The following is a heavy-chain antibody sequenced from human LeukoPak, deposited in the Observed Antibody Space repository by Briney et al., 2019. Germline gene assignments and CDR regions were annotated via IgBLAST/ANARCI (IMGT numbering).Heavy chain of an antibody. V-gene: IGHV3-7*01. CDR1: GFSLSSFW. CDR3: APPRGVRYFDWLLDY. D-gene: IGHD3-9*01. CDR2: IKKDGSEK. Sequence: GGSLRLSCAASGFSLSSFWMSWVRQAPGKGLEWVANIKKDGSEKYYVDSVKGRFTISRDNAKNSLYLQMNSLRAEDTAVYYCAPPRGVRYFDWLLDYWGQGTLVTVSS. J-gene: IGHJ4*02.